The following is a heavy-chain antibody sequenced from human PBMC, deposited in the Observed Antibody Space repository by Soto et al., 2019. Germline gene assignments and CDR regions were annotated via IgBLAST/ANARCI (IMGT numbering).Heavy chain of an antibody. Sequence: GGSLRLSCATSGFSFSYTFMNWVRQAPGKGLEWVGRINAKNDGETADYAAPVKGRFIISRDHSENTLHLQMNGLKTEDTAVYYCTTESYYPPDHWGQGPLVTVSS. V-gene: IGHV3-15*07. CDR2: INAKNDGETA. D-gene: IGHD3-10*01. J-gene: IGHJ4*02. CDR3: TTESYYPPDH. CDR1: GFSFSYTF.